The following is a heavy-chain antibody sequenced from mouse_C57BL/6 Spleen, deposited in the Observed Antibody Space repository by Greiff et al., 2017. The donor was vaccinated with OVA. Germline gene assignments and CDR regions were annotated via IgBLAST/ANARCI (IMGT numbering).Heavy chain of an antibody. J-gene: IGHJ2*01. Sequence: EVKLVESGEGLVKPGGSLKLSCAASGYTFSSYAMSWVRQTPEKRLEWVAYISRGGDYIYYADTVKGRFTFSRDNARTTLYLQISSLKSEDTDMYYCTRDKDGYYFDFDYWGQGTTLTVSS. CDR2: ISRGGDYI. D-gene: IGHD2-3*01. CDR3: TRDKDGYYFDFDY. CDR1: GYTFSSYA. V-gene: IGHV5-9-1*02.